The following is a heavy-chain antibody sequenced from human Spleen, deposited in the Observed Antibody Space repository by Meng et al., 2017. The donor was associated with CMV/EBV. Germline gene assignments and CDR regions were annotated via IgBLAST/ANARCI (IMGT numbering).Heavy chain of an antibody. J-gene: IGHJ6*02. D-gene: IGHD4-11*01. CDR2: IYHSGST. Sequence: GSLRLSCAVSGGSISSSNWWSWVRQPPGKGLEWIGEIYHSGSTTYNPSLKSRVTISVDKSKNQFSLKLSSVTAADTAVYYCARRKMTTVSGKSYYYYGMDVWGQGTTVTVSS. CDR3: ARRKMTTVSGKSYYYYGMDV. V-gene: IGHV4-4*02. CDR1: GGSISSSNW.